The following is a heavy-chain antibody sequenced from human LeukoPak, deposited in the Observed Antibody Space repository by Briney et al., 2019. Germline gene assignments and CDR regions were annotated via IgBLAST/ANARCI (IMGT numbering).Heavy chain of an antibody. Sequence: GGSLRLSCAASGFTFSSYAMSWVRQAPGKGLEWVSAIGGSGGSTYYADSVKGRFTISRDNSKNTLYLQMNSLRAEDTAVYYCAKPTFHYYDSSGFPYYFDYWGQGTLVTVSS. CDR3: AKPTFHYYDSSGFPYYFDY. CDR2: IGGSGGST. J-gene: IGHJ4*02. CDR1: GFTFSSYA. D-gene: IGHD3-22*01. V-gene: IGHV3-23*01.